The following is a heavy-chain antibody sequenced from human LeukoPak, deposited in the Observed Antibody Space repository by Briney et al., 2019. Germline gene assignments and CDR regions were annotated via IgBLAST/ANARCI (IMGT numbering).Heavy chain of an antibody. Sequence: GGSLRLSCAASGFTFSNAWMSWVRQAPGKGLEWVGRIKSKTDGGTTDYAAPVKGRFTISRDDSKNTLYLQMNSLKTEDTAVYYCTTDGDDYGDHEGYYWGQGTLVTVSS. V-gene: IGHV3-15*01. CDR1: GFTFSNAW. D-gene: IGHD4-17*01. CDR2: IKSKTDGGTT. J-gene: IGHJ4*02. CDR3: TTDGDDYGDHEGYY.